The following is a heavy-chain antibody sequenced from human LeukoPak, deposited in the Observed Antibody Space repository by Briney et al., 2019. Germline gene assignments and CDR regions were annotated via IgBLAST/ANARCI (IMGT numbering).Heavy chain of an antibody. J-gene: IGHJ4*02. CDR2: INHSGST. CDR1: GGSFSAYY. D-gene: IGHD5-18*01. V-gene: IGHV4-34*01. Sequence: PSETLSLTCTVYGGSFSAYYWSSIRQPPGKGLEWIGEINHSGSTNYNPSLKSRVTISGDTSKNQFSPKLSSVTAADTAVYYCARARGTAMGGKYFDYWGQGTLVTVSS. CDR3: ARARGTAMGGKYFDY.